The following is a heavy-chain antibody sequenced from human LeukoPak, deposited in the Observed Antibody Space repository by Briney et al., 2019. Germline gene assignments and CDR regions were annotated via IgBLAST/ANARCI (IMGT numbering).Heavy chain of an antibody. J-gene: IGHJ4*02. Sequence: PGGSLRLSCAASGFTFSSYAMSWVRQAPGKGLEWVSAISGSGGSTYYADSVKGRFTISRDNSKNTLYLQMNSLRAEDTAVYYCAKDLGGFDYYDSSADFDYWGQGTLVTVSS. D-gene: IGHD3-22*01. CDR2: ISGSGGST. V-gene: IGHV3-23*01. CDR1: GFTFSSYA. CDR3: AKDLGGFDYYDSSADFDY.